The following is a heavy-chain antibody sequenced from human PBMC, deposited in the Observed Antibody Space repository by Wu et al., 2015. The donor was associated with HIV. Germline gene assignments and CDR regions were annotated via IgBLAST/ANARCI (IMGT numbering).Heavy chain of an antibody. CDR1: RYTFTDYF. CDR3: ARAPIWGSYRYFDY. D-gene: IGHD3-16*02. CDR2: INPNSGGT. Sequence: QVQLVQSGAEVKKPGASVEVSCKASRYTFTDYFIHWVRQAPGQGLEWMGWINPNSGGTNYAQKFQGRVTMTRDTSITTAYMDLSRLRSDDTAVYYCARAPIWGSYRYFDYWGQGTLVTVSS. J-gene: IGHJ4*02. V-gene: IGHV1-2*02.